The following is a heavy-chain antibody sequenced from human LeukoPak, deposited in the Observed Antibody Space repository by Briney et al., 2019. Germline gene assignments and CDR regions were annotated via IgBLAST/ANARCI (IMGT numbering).Heavy chain of an antibody. J-gene: IGHJ6*03. V-gene: IGHV4-59*05. Sequence: SETLSLTCTVSGGSISNYYWSWLRQPPGKGLEWIGSIYYSGSTYYNPSLKSRVTISVDTSRNQFSLKLSSVTAADTAVYYCARSPYDFWSGYLYYMDVWGKGTTVTVSS. CDR1: GGSISNYY. CDR2: IYYSGST. CDR3: ARSPYDFWSGYLYYMDV. D-gene: IGHD3-3*01.